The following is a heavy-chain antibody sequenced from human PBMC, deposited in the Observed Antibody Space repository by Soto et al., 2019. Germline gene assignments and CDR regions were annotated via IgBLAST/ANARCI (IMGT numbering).Heavy chain of an antibody. V-gene: IGHV3-30-3*01. CDR2: ISSDGNQK. CDR1: GFTVSSYT. CDR3: ARWEQPLFDY. Sequence: QVQLVESGGGVVQPGRSLRLSCAASGFTVSSYTMHWVRQAPGQGLEWVAVISSDGNQKSYTDSVKGRFTISRDTSTNTLYLQMNSLSAEDTAVYYCARWEQPLFDYWGQGTLVTVSS. D-gene: IGHD1-26*01. J-gene: IGHJ4*02.